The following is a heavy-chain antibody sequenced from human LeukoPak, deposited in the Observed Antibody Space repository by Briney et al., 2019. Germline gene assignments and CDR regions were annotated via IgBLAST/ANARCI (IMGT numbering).Heavy chain of an antibody. V-gene: IGHV3-43*01. J-gene: IGHJ4*02. Sequence: GGSLRLSCAASGFTFDDYTMHWVRHAPGKGLEWVSLISWDGGSTSYAVSVKGRFTISRDNSKNSLYLLMNSLRIEDTALYYCAKDIQPYGDYGSLDYWGQGTLVTVSS. CDR1: GFTFDDYT. CDR3: AKDIQPYGDYGSLDY. D-gene: IGHD4-17*01. CDR2: ISWDGGST.